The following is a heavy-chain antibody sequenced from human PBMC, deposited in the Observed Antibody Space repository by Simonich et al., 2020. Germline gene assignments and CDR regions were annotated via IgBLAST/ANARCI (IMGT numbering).Heavy chain of an antibody. V-gene: IGHV1-2*02. Sequence: QVQLVQSGAEVKKPGASVKVSCKASGYTFTGYYMHWGQQAPGQRLEWMEWNNPNSDGTNCAQKFQGRGTMTRDTSISTAYMERSRLRSDDTAVYYCAREEANGYSSSWNWFDPWGQGTLVTVSS. CDR3: AREEANGYSSSWNWFDP. CDR1: GYTFTGYY. D-gene: IGHD6-13*01. J-gene: IGHJ5*02. CDR2: NNPNSDGT.